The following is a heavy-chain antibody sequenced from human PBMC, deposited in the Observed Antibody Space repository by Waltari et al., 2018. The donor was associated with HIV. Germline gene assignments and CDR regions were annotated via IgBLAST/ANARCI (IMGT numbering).Heavy chain of an antibody. D-gene: IGHD2-21*02. Sequence: EVHLVESGGGLVKPGEPLRLSCAASGFTFIGTALPWVRQAPGKGLEWVSAISRTSSYIYYADSVKGRFTISRDNAKNSVYLQMNSLRVEDTAVYYCARDERRCNSGDCYPSDYWGQGTLVTVSS. J-gene: IGHJ4*02. V-gene: IGHV3-21*01. CDR3: ARDERRCNSGDCYPSDY. CDR1: GFTFIGTA. CDR2: ISRTSSYI.